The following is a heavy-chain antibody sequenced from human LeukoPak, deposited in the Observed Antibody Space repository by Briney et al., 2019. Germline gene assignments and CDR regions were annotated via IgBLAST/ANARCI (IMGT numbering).Heavy chain of an antibody. J-gene: IGHJ4*02. CDR2: ISGSGGST. CDR1: GFTFSSYA. CDR3: AKKAVTGGPPYYFDY. D-gene: IGHD6-19*01. Sequence: GGSLRLSCAASGFTFSSYAMSWVRQAPGKGLEWVSSISGSGGSTYYADSVKGRFTISRGNSTNTLYLQMNSLRAEDTAVYYCAKKAVTGGPPYYFDYWGQGTLVTVSS. V-gene: IGHV3-23*01.